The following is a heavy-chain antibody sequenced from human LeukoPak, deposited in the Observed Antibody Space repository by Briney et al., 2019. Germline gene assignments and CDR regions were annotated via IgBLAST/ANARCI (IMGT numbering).Heavy chain of an antibody. J-gene: IGHJ4*02. Sequence: ASVKVSCKTSGYTFTNYYIHWVRQAPGQGLEWMGRIDPNTGDTIYAQNFQGRVTVTSATSISTAYMELSRLTSDDTAVYFCARLGLHGSGTYYFFDYWGQGTLVTVSS. CDR1: GYTFTNYY. CDR3: ARLGLHGSGTYYFFDY. CDR2: IDPNTGDT. D-gene: IGHD3-10*01. V-gene: IGHV1-2*06.